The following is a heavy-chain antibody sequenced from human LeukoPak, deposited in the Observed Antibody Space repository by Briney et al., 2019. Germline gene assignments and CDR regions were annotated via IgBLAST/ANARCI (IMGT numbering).Heavy chain of an antibody. V-gene: IGHV4-34*01. CDR2: INHSGST. Sequence: SETLSLTCAVYGGSFSGYYWSWIRQPPGKGLEWIGEINHSGSTNYNPSLKSRVTISVDTSKNQFSLKLSSVTAADTAVYYCAREYGSGSYYPWFDPWGQGTLVTVSS. CDR3: AREYGSGSYYPWFDP. CDR1: GGSFSGYY. D-gene: IGHD3-10*01. J-gene: IGHJ5*02.